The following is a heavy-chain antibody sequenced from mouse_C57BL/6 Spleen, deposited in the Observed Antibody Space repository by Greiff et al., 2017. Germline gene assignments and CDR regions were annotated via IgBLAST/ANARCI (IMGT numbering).Heavy chain of an antibody. D-gene: IGHD2-5*01. Sequence: VQLQESGAELVRPGASVTLSCKASGYTFTDYEMHWVKQTPVHGLEWIGAIDPETGGTAYNQKFKGKAILTADKSSSTAYMELRSLTSEDSAVYYCARCDICSNSGYWGQGTTLTVSS. CDR3: ARCDICSNSGY. V-gene: IGHV1-15*01. CDR2: IDPETGGT. J-gene: IGHJ2*01. CDR1: GYTFTDYE.